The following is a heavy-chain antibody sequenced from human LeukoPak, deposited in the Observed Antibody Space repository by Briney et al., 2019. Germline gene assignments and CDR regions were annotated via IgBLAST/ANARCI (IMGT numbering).Heavy chain of an antibody. J-gene: IGHJ4*02. CDR1: GFTFSTSW. V-gene: IGHV3-7*01. CDR2: INPDGSQK. Sequence: GGSLRLSCAGSGFTFSTSWMNWVRQAPGKGLEWVASINPDGSQKFYVSSMKGRFTISRDNAKSSLYLQMNSLTVEDTAVYFCSAGGCLDYWGQGTLVTVSS. CDR3: SAGGCLDY. D-gene: IGHD3-16*01.